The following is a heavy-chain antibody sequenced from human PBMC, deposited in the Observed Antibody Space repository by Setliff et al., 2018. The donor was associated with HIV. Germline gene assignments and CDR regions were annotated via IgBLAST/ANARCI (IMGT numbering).Heavy chain of an antibody. Sequence: GGSLRLSCAVSGFTFSDYYMSWIRQAPGKGLEWISYISSSSTYTNYAGSVKGRFIISRDNAKNSLYLQMNSLRAEDTAVYYCARVVGAYYDSSGYYYSYYFDYWGQGTLVTVSS. J-gene: IGHJ4*02. CDR1: GFTFSDYY. D-gene: IGHD3-22*01. CDR3: ARVVGAYYDSSGYYYSYYFDY. CDR2: ISSSSTYT. V-gene: IGHV3-11*06.